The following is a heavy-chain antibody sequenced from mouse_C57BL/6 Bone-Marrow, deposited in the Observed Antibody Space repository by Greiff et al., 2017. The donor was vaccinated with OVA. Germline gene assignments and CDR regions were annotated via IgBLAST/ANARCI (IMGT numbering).Heavy chain of an antibody. Sequence: EVKLVESGPGLAKPSQTLSLTCSVTGYSITSDYWNWIRKFPGNKLEYMGYISYSGSTYYTPSLKSRISITRDTSKNQYYLRLNSVTTEDTATYYCARSPYYYGSHWYFDVWGPGTTVTVSS. J-gene: IGHJ1*01. D-gene: IGHD1-1*01. CDR2: ISYSGST. V-gene: IGHV3-8*01. CDR1: GYSITSDY. CDR3: ARSPYYYGSHWYFDV.